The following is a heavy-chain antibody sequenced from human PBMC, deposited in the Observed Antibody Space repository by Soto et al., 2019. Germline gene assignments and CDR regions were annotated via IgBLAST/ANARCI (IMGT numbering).Heavy chain of an antibody. CDR3: GRVSRREKYGMDV. Sequence: PGGSLRLSCAASGFTFSDSYMSWIRQAQGNGLAWISYITFSGNTVYYADSLKGRFTISRDNAKNSLYLQMNRLRAEDTAVYYCGRVSRREKYGMDVWGKGSTVTVSS. D-gene: IGHD2-2*01. V-gene: IGHV3-11*01. CDR1: GFTFSDSY. J-gene: IGHJ6*04. CDR2: ITFSGNTV.